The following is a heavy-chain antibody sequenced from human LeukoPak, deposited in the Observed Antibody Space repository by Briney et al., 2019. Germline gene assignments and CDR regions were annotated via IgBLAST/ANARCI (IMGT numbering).Heavy chain of an antibody. CDR1: GGSISSYY. Sequence: SETLSLTCTVSGGSISSYYWSRIRQPPGKGLEWIGYIYYSGSTNYNPSLKSRVTISVDTSKNQFSLNLSSVTAADTAVYYCARDFSDSVSHGWFDPWGQGTLVTVSS. CDR3: ARDFSDSVSHGWFDP. CDR2: IYYSGST. J-gene: IGHJ5*02. D-gene: IGHD3-22*01. V-gene: IGHV4-59*01.